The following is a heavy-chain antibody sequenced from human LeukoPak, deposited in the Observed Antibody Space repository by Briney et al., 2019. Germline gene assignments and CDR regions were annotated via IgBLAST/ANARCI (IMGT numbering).Heavy chain of an antibody. J-gene: IGHJ4*02. V-gene: IGHV4-39*07. Sequence: PSETLSLTCTVSGGSISSSSYYWGWIRQPPGKGLEWIGSIYYSGSTYYNPSLKSRVTISVDTSKNQFSLKLSSVTAADTAVYYCARDWELPDYWGQGTLVTVSS. CDR2: IYYSGST. CDR3: ARDWELPDY. CDR1: GGSISSSSYY. D-gene: IGHD1-26*01.